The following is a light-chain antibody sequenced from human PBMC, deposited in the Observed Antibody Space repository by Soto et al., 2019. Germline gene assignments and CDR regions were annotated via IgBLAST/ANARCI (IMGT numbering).Light chain of an antibody. CDR2: DVT. CDR1: SSDVGGYIY. V-gene: IGLV2-14*01. J-gene: IGLJ1*01. Sequence: QSVLTQPASVSGSPGQSMTISCAGTSSDVGGYIYVSWYQQHPGKAPKLMIYDVTSRPSGVSYRFSGSKSGNTASLTITGLQAEDEADYYCSSYTTSSSDVFGTGTKVTVL. CDR3: SSYTTSSSDV.